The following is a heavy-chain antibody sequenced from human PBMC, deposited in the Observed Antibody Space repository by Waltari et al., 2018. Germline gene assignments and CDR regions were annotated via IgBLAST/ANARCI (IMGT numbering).Heavy chain of an antibody. CDR3: ARVTIVGATRGTVY. D-gene: IGHD1-26*01. CDR2: IYTSGST. Sequence: QVQLQESGPGLVKPSQTLSLTCTVSGGSISSGSYYWSWIRQPAGKGLEWIGRIYTSGSTSYNTSLQSRVTISVDTSKNQFSLKLSSVTAADTAVYYCARVTIVGATRGTVYWGQGTLVTVSS. J-gene: IGHJ4*02. CDR1: GGSISSGSYY. V-gene: IGHV4-61*02.